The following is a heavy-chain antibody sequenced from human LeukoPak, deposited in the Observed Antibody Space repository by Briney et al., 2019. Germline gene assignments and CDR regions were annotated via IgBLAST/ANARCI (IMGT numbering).Heavy chain of an antibody. V-gene: IGHV3-21*04. CDR1: GFSFGAYV. D-gene: IGHD2-15*01. CDR2: VSSNSYYI. CDR3: ARGGGYYPIDY. Sequence: GGSLRLSCAASGFSFGAYVMDWVRQAPGKGLEWVSSVSSNSYYIYYADSVRGRFTISRDTSKNILSLQLNGLRAEDTAVYYCARGGGYYPIDYWGQGTLVTVSS. J-gene: IGHJ4*02.